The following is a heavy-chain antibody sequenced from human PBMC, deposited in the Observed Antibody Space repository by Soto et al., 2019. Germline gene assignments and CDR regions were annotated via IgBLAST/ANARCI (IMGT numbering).Heavy chain of an antibody. V-gene: IGHV4-61*01. CDR2: IHYSGST. Sequence: QVQLQESGPGLVKPSETLSLTCTVSGGSVSSGSYYWSWIRQPPGKGLEWIGYIHYSGSTNYNPSLKSRVTISVDTSKNQFSLKLSSVTAADTAVYYCARDISGSYPYYYYGMDVWGQGTTVTVSS. CDR3: ARDISGSYPYYYYGMDV. CDR1: GGSVSSGSYY. J-gene: IGHJ6*02. D-gene: IGHD1-26*01.